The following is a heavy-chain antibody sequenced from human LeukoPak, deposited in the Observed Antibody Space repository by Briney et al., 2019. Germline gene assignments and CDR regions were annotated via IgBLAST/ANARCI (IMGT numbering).Heavy chain of an antibody. CDR3: ARARNNYDGSGYSALDY. D-gene: IGHD3-22*01. CDR2: ISSSSSYI. Sequence: PGGSLRLSCAASGFTFSSYSMNWVRQAPGKGLEWVSSISSSSSYIYYADSVKGRFTISRDNAKNSLYLQMNSLRVEDTAVYYCARARNNYDGSGYSALDYWGQGTLVTVSA. V-gene: IGHV3-21*01. J-gene: IGHJ4*02. CDR1: GFTFSSYS.